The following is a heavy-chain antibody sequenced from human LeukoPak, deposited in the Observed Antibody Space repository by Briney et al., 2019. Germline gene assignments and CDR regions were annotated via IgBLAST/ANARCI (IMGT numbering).Heavy chain of an antibody. Sequence: SETLSLTCTVSGGSISSSSYYWGWIRQPPGKGLEWIGSIYYSGSTYYNPSLKSRVTISVDTSKNQFSLKLSSVTAADTAVYYCARDPRIAAASYFDFWGQGTLVTVSS. J-gene: IGHJ4*02. CDR2: IYYSGST. CDR1: GGSISSSSYY. CDR3: ARDPRIAAASYFDF. V-gene: IGHV4-39*02. D-gene: IGHD6-13*01.